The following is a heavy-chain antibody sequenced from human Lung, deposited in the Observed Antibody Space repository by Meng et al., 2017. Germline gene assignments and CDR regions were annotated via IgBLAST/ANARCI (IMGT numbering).Heavy chain of an antibody. CDR2: INHSGST. CDR1: GGSFSDYY. V-gene: IGHV4-34*01. CDR3: ARGPTTMAHDFDY. Sequence: QVQLQLWGARLLKPSETLSLTCVVSGGSFSDYYWSWIRQPPGKGLEWIGEINHSGSTNYNPSLESRATISVDTSQNNLSLKLSSVTAADSAVYYCARGPTTMAHDFDYWGQGTLVTVSS. J-gene: IGHJ4*02. D-gene: IGHD4-11*01.